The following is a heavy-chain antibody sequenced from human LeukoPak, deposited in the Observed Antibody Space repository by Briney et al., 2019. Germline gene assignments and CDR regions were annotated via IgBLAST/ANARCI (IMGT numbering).Heavy chain of an antibody. D-gene: IGHD1-14*01. J-gene: IGHJ6*02. CDR1: GGSISSSSYY. V-gene: IGHV4-61*01. Sequence: SETLSLTCTVSGGSISSSSYYWSWIRQPPGKGLEWIGYIYYSGSTNYNPSLKSRVTISVDTSKNQFSLKLSSVTAADTAVYYCARSEALYGMDVWGQGTTVTVSS. CDR2: IYYSGST. CDR3: ARSEALYGMDV.